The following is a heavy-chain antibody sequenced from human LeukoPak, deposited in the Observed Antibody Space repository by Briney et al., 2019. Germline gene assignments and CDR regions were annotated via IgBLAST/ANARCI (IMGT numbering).Heavy chain of an antibody. CDR1: GGTFSSYA. Sequence: ASVKVSCKASGGTFSSYAISWVRQAPGQGLEWMGGIFPIFGTANYAQKSQGRVTITADGSTSTAYMELSSLRSEDTAVYYCARGLGSSLSYYYYGMDVWGQGTTVTVSS. V-gene: IGHV1-69*13. D-gene: IGHD6-6*01. CDR2: IFPIFGTA. J-gene: IGHJ6*02. CDR3: ARGLGSSLSYYYYGMDV.